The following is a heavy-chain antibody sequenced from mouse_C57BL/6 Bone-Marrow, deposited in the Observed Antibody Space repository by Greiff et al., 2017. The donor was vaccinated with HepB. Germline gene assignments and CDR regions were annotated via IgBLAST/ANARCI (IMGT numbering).Heavy chain of an antibody. J-gene: IGHJ2*01. CDR1: GYTFTSYW. CDR2: IYPSDSET. Sequence: QVQLQQPGAELVRPGSSVKLSCKASGYTFTSYWMDWVQQRPGQGLEWIGNIYPSDSETHYNQKFKDKATLTVDKSSNTAYMQLSSLTSEDSAVYYCARTESTTVVGAYWCQGTTLTVSS. V-gene: IGHV1-61*01. D-gene: IGHD1-1*01. CDR3: ARTESTTVVGAY.